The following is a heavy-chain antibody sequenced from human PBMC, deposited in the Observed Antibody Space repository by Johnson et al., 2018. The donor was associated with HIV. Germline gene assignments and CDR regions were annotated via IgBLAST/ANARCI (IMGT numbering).Heavy chain of an antibody. Sequence: VQLVESGGVVVQPGGSLRLSCAASGFTIDDYAMHWVRQAPGKGLEWVSGISWNSGSIGYADSVKGRFTISSDNAKNSLYLQMNNLRADDTAVYYCARLPSGYNRDTFDIWGQGTMDTVSS. CDR2: ISWNSGSI. D-gene: IGHD5-18*01. CDR3: ARLPSGYNRDTFDI. V-gene: IGHV3-9*01. CDR1: GFTIDDYA. J-gene: IGHJ3*02.